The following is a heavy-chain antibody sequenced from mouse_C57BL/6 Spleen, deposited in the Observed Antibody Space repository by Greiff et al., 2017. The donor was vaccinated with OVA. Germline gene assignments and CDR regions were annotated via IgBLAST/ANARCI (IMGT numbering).Heavy chain of an antibody. V-gene: IGHV2-6-1*01. Sequence: VQLQQSGPGLVAPSQSLSITCTVSGFSLTSYGVHWVRQPPGKGLEWLVVIWSDGSTTYNSALKSRLSISKDNSKSQVFLKMNSLQTDDAAMYYCARHEYDGYWFAYWGQGTLVTVSA. CDR3: ARHEYDGYWFAY. CDR2: IWSDGST. D-gene: IGHD2-3*01. J-gene: IGHJ3*01. CDR1: GFSLTSYG.